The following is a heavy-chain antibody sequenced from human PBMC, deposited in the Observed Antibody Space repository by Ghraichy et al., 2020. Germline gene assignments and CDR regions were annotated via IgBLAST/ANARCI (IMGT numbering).Heavy chain of an antibody. CDR2: IKSKADGGTT. J-gene: IGHJ4*02. CDR3: THYCSRTSCYSPDY. V-gene: IGHV3-15*01. D-gene: IGHD2-2*02. Sequence: GGSLRLSCAASGFTFSDAWMRWVRQVPGKGLEWIGRIKSKADGGTTDYAAPVKGRFTISRDDSKNTLYLQMNNLRTEDTAVYYCTHYCSRTSCYSPDYWGQGTLVTVSS. CDR1: GFTFSDAW.